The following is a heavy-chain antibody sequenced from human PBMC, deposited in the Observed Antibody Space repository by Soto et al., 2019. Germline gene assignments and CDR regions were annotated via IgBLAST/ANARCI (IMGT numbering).Heavy chain of an antibody. CDR3: AKETNLGELSYNFDY. V-gene: IGHV3-30*18. Sequence: GGSLRLSCAASGFTFSSYGMHWVRQAPGKGLEWVAVISYDGSNKYYADSVKGRFTISRDNSKNTPYLQMNSLRAEDTAVYYCAKETNLGELSYNFDYWGQGTLVTVSS. CDR2: ISYDGSNK. CDR1: GFTFSSYG. J-gene: IGHJ4*02. D-gene: IGHD3-16*02.